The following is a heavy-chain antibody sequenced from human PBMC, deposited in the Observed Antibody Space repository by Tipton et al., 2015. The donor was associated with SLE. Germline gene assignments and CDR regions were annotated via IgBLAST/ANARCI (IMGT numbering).Heavy chain of an antibody. J-gene: IGHJ4*02. Sequence: LRLSCAVYGGSFSGYYWSWIRQPPGKGLEWIGEINLSGSTNYNPSLKSRVTISVDTSKNQFSLKLSSVTAADTAVYYCARSCSSTSCYTRRFDYWGQGTLVTVSS. V-gene: IGHV4-34*01. CDR2: INLSGST. D-gene: IGHD2-2*01. CDR1: GGSFSGYY. CDR3: ARSCSSTSCYTRRFDY.